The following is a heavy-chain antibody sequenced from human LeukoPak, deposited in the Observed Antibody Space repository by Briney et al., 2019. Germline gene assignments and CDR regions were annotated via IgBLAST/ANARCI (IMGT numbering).Heavy chain of an antibody. D-gene: IGHD5-12*01. J-gene: IGHJ6*02. CDR3: ARGPSSGYDYVPDYYGMDV. CDR2: IIPILGIA. V-gene: IGHV1-69*04. CDR1: GGTFSSYA. Sequence: SVKVSCKASGGTFSSYAISWVRQAPGQGLEWMGRIIPILGIANYAQKFQGRVTMTRNTSINTAYMELSSLTLEDTAVYYCARGPSSGYDYVPDYYGMDVWGQGTTVIVSS.